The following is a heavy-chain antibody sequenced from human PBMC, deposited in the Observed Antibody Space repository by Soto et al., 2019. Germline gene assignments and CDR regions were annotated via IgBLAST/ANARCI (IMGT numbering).Heavy chain of an antibody. Sequence: EVQLLESGGGLAQPGGSLRLSFEASGFTFSNYAMSWARRNPGEGLGWVPSISRSGSTTYYADSVKGRSTVSRYFSEDTLFVQMHSRRAGDTAIYYYGRGYVDTAFDYSCHGGPVTVSS. J-gene: IGHJ4*01. CDR1: GFTFSNYA. D-gene: IGHD5-18*01. V-gene: IGHV3-23*01. CDR3: GRGYVDTAFDY. CDR2: ISRSGSTT.